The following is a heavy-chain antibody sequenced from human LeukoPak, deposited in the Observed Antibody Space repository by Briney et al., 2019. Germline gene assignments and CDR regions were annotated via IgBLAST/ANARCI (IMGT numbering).Heavy chain of an antibody. D-gene: IGHD2/OR15-2a*01. V-gene: IGHV4-59*01. CDR2: IYYSGST. CDR3: ARFSDRYYYGMDV. J-gene: IGHJ6*02. Sequence: PSETLSLTCTVSGVSISSYYWSWIRQPPGKGLEWIGYIYYSGSTNYNPSLKSRVTISVDTSKNQFSLKLSSVTAADTAVYYCARFSDRYYYGMDVWGQGTTVTVSS. CDR1: GVSISSYY.